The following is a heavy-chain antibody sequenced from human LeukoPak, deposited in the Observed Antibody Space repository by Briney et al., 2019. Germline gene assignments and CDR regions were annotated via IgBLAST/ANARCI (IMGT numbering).Heavy chain of an antibody. D-gene: IGHD3-10*01. CDR2: MNPNSGNT. J-gene: IGHJ5*02. V-gene: IGHV1-8*01. CDR1: GYTFTSYD. Sequence: VSVKVSCKPPGYTFTSYDLNCVRQATGEGHECMGWMNPNSGNTGYAQKFQGRVTMTRNTSISTAYMELNSLRSEDTAVYCCARGEAGLLWFGELGYGNWFDPWGQGTLVTVSS. CDR3: ARGEAGLLWFGELGYGNWFDP.